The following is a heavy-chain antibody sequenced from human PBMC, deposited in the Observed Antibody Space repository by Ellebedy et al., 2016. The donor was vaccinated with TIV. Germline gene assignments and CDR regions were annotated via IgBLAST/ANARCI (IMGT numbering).Heavy chain of an antibody. CDR2: IKSKTDGGTT. V-gene: IGHV3-15*01. D-gene: IGHD2-21*02. J-gene: IGHJ4*02. CDR3: TTDYKAVVTVIPYY. CDR1: GFTVSNTY. Sequence: GGSLRLSCAASGFTVSNTYMGWVRQAPGKGLEWVGRIKSKTDGGTTDYAAPVKGRFTISRDDSKNTLYLQMNSLKTEDTAVYYCTTDYKAVVTVIPYYWGQGTLVTVSS.